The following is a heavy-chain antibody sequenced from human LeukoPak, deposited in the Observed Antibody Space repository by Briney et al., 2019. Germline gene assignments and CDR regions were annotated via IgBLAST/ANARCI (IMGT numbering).Heavy chain of an antibody. CDR3: AVTPPDYYDSSGYYPH. V-gene: IGHV3-33*01. Sequence: GGSLRLSCAASGFTFSSYGMHWVRQAPGKGLEWVAVIWYDGSNKYYADSVKGRLTISRDNSKNTLYLQMNSLRSEDTAVYYCAVTPPDYYDSSGYYPHWGQGTLVTVSS. D-gene: IGHD3-22*01. CDR2: IWYDGSNK. J-gene: IGHJ4*02. CDR1: GFTFSSYG.